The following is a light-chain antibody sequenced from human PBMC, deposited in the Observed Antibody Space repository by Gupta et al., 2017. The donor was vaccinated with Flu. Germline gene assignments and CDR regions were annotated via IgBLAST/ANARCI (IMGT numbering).Light chain of an antibody. J-gene: IGLJ2*01. CDR2: SNR. Sequence: KVTISCSGSSCDIGSNIVNCYQQRPAGNPNLLILSNRMWRSAVPDGFFGSKYATSAALPTIGLQSEEEADDYCSTSDDSMNSVIFGGGTRLTVL. V-gene: IGLV1-44*01. CDR1: SCDIGSNI. CDR3: STSDDSMNSVI.